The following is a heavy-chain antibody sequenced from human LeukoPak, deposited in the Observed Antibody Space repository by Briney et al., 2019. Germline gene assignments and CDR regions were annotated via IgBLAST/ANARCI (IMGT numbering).Heavy chain of an antibody. CDR3: ARGTSALDY. Sequence: GGSLRLSCAASGFTFSSYNMNWVRQAPGKGLEWVSSISSSSNYICYADSVKGRFTISRDNAKNSLYLQMNSLRAEDMAVYYCARGTSALDYWGQGTLVTVSS. V-gene: IGHV3-21*01. J-gene: IGHJ4*02. CDR1: GFTFSSYN. CDR2: ISSSSNYI. D-gene: IGHD1-7*01.